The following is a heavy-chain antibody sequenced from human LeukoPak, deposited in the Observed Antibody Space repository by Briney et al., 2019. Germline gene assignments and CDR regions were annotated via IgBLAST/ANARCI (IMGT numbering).Heavy chain of an antibody. D-gene: IGHD3-3*01. J-gene: IGHJ1*01. CDR3: ARAPSEIGGYYPEYFRH. CDR1: GSTFSTYW. CDR2: IKSDGST. Sequence: GGSLRLSCAAPGSTFSTYWMHWVRQAPGKGLVWVSRIKSDGSTNYADSVKGRFTISRDNAKNTLSLQMNSLRPEDTGVYYCARAPSEIGGYYPEYFRHWGQGTLVTVSS. V-gene: IGHV3-74*01.